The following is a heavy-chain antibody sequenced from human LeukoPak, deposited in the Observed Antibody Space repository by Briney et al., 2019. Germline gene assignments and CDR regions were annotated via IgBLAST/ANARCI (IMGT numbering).Heavy chain of an antibody. CDR2: ISSSGSTV. CDR1: GFTFTNFY. D-gene: IGHD6-19*01. J-gene: IGHJ4*02. Sequence: PGGSLRLSCAASGFTFTNFYMTWIRQAPGKGLEWVSHISSSGSTVWYADSVKGRFTISRDNAKNSLYLQMNSLRAEDTAVYYCARDWLGSGWDYWGQGTLVTVSS. CDR3: ARDWLGSGWDY. V-gene: IGHV3-11*01.